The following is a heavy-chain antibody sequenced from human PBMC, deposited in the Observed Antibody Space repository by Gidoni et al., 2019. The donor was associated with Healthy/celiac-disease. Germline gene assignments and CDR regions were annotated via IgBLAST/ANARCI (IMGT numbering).Heavy chain of an antibody. V-gene: IGHV1-69*04. CDR2: IIPILGIA. CDR1: GGTFRSYA. J-gene: IGHJ4*02. D-gene: IGHD3-22*01. CDR3: ARDHRDYDSSGYYRGAYYFDY. Sequence: QVQLVQSGAEVKKPGSSVKVSCKASGGTFRSYAISWVRQAPGQGLEWMGRIIPILGIANYAQKFQGRVTITADKSTSTAYMERSSLRSEDTAVYYCARDHRDYDSSGYYRGAYYFDYWGQGTLVTVSS.